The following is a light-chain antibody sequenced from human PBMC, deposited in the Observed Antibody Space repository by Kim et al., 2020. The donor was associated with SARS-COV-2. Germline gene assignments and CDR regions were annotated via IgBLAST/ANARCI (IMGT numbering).Light chain of an antibody. V-gene: IGKV3-20*01. J-gene: IGKJ2*01. CDR2: EAF. Sequence: LSRGERVTLSCRASQSVGSSLLAGYQQKPGQAPRLLIYEAFKRVAGIPDRFSGSGSGTDFTLTISRPEPEDFAMYYCQQYGSTPYTFGQGTKLEI. CDR3: QQYGSTPYT. CDR1: QSVGSSL.